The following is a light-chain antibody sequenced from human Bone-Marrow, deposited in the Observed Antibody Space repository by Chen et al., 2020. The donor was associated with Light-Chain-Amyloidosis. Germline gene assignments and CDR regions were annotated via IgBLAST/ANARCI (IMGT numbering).Light chain of an antibody. V-gene: IGKV3-11*01. Sequence: EIVLTQSPATLSLSPGERATLSCRASQSVSSYLAWYQQKPGQAPRLLIYDASNRATGIPARFGGSGSGTDFALTISGLEPEEFAVYYCQQRSNWPTFGQGTKVEIK. CDR3: QQRSNWPT. J-gene: IGKJ1*01. CDR2: DAS. CDR1: QSVSSY.